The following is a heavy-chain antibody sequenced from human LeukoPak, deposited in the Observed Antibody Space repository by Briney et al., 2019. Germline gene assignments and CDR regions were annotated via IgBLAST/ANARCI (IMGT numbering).Heavy chain of an antibody. J-gene: IGHJ6*04. D-gene: IGHD3-10*02. CDR2: ISTSGSTI. CDR3: AELGITMIGGV. CDR1: GFTFSSYW. Sequence: GGSLRLSCAASGFTFSSYWMNRVRQAPGKGLDWVSYISTSGSTIYYADSVKGRFTISRDNAKNSLYLQMNSLRAEDTAVYYCAELGITMIGGVWGKGTTVTISS. V-gene: IGHV3-48*03.